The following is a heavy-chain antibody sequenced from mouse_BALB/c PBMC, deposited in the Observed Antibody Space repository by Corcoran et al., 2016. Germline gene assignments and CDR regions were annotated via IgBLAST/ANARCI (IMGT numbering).Heavy chain of an antibody. CDR2: INPNNGGT. J-gene: IGHJ3*01. V-gene: IGHV1-18*01. D-gene: IGHD2-10*02. Sequence: EVQLQQSGPELVKPGASVKISCKTSGYTFTAYTMHWVKQSHGKSLECIGGINPNNGGTSYNQKFKGKATLTVDKSSSTAYMELRSLTAEDSAVYFCARGREYGNPFAYWGQGTLVTVSA. CDR3: ARGREYGNPFAY. CDR1: GYTFTAYT.